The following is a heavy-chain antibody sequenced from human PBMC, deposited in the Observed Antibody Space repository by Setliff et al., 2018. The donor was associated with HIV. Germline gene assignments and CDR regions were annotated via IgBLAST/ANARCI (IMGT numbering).Heavy chain of an antibody. CDR2: IYYSGTT. V-gene: IGHV4-30-4*08. Sequence: SETLSLTCTVSGGSISSDDYYWSWIRQPPGKGLEWIGYIYYSGTTYYNPSLKSRVTISVDTSKNQFSLKLSSVTAAEPAVYYCARGDYVWGSYRHNPNDYWGQGTLVTVSS. CDR1: GGSISSDDYY. CDR3: ARGDYVWGSYRHNPNDY. J-gene: IGHJ4*02. D-gene: IGHD3-16*02.